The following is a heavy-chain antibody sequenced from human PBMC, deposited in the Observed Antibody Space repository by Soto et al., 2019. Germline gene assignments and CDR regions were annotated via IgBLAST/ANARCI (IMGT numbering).Heavy chain of an antibody. CDR2: ISSNGGST. CDR3: ARGPGYYFDY. CDR1: GFTFSSYA. Sequence: GGSLRLSCAASGFTFSSYAMHWVRQAPGKGLEYVSAISSNGGSTYYTNSVKGRFTISRDNSKNTLYLQMGSLRAEDMAVYYCARGPGYYFDYWGQGTLVTVSS. J-gene: IGHJ4*02. V-gene: IGHV3-64*01.